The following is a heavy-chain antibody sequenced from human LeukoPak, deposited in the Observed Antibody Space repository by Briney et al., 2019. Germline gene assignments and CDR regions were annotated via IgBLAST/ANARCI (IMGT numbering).Heavy chain of an antibody. CDR1: GYTFTSYG. Sequence: ASVKVSCKASGYTFTSYGISWARQAPGQGLEWMGWISAYNGNTNYAQKLQGRVTMTTDTSTSTAYMELRSLRSDDTAVYYCARGVYDYVWGSYRYQDYWGQGTLVTVSS. J-gene: IGHJ4*02. CDR3: ARGVYDYVWGSYRYQDY. CDR2: ISAYNGNT. D-gene: IGHD3-16*02. V-gene: IGHV1-18*01.